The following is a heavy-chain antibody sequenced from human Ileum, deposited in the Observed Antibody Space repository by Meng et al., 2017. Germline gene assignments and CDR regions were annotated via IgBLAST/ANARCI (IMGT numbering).Heavy chain of an antibody. V-gene: IGHV4-4*02. D-gene: IGHD2-15*01. CDR2: IYLAGSP. J-gene: IGHJ4*02. CDR3: VRHGGKYFDS. CDR1: GGSICSSFY. Sequence: QAELQRPAQGVWGPSGTSSSPVPVSGGSICSSFYWSWFRQSPGKVLECVGQIYLAGSPNYNPSLESRVTISVDKSKNQFSLRLTSVTAADTAIFYCVRHGGKYFDSWGQGTLVTVSS.